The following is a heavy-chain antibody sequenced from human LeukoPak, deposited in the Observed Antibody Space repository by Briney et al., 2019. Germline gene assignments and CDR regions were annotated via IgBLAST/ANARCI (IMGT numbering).Heavy chain of an antibody. D-gene: IGHD6-19*01. CDR1: GYTFTNYG. CDR2: ISAYNGNT. V-gene: IGHV1-18*01. J-gene: IGHJ4*02. CDR3: ARQSGHIAVAGTMYYFDY. Sequence: ASVKVSCKASGYTFTNYGISWVRQAPGQGLEWMGWISAYNGNTNYAQKLQGRVTMTTDTSTSTAYMELRSLRSDGTAVYYCARQSGHIAVAGTMYYFDYWGQGTLVTVSS.